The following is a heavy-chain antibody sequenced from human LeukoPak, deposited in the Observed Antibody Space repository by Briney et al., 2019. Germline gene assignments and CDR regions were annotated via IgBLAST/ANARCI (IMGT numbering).Heavy chain of an antibody. CDR2: ISYDGSNK. J-gene: IGHJ4*02. V-gene: IGHV3-30*18. D-gene: IGHD3-22*01. CDR3: AKEPNYYDSSVGVGDY. CDR1: GFTFSSYG. Sequence: PGRSLRLSCAASGFTFSSYGMHWVRQAPGKGLEWVAVISYDGSNKYYADSVKGRFTISRDNSKNTLYLQMNSLRAEDTAVYYCAKEPNYYDSSVGVGDYWGQGTLVTVSS.